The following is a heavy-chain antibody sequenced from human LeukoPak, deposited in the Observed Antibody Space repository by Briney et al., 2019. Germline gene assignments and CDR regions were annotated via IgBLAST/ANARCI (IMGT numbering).Heavy chain of an antibody. V-gene: IGHV3-21*01. CDR3: ARDEGYCSSTSCHGPNDY. J-gene: IGHJ4*02. Sequence: GGSLRLSCAASGFTFSSYSMNWVRQAPGKGLEWVSSISSSSSYIYYADSVKGRFTISRDNAKNSLYLRMNSLRAEDTAVYYCARDEGYCSSTSCHGPNDYWGQGTLVTVSS. CDR1: GFTFSSYS. CDR2: ISSSSSYI. D-gene: IGHD2-2*01.